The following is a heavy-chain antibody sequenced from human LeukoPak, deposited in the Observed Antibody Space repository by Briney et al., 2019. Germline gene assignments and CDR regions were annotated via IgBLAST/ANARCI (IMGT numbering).Heavy chain of an antibody. CDR2: IYTSGST. J-gene: IGHJ4*02. V-gene: IGHV4-4*07. Sequence: PSETLSLTCTVSGGSIRGYYWSWIRQPPGKGLGWTGRIYTSGSTNYNPSLKSRVTMSVDTSKNQFSLKLSSVTAADTAVYYCARGYLRLGWNSNYFDYWGQGTLVTVSS. CDR1: GGSIRGYY. CDR3: ARGYLRLGWNSNYFDY. D-gene: IGHD3-16*01.